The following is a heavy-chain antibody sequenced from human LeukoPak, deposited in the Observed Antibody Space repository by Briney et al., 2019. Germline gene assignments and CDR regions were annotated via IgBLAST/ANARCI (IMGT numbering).Heavy chain of an antibody. Sequence: GGSLRLSCAASGFTVSTNCMTWVRQAPGKGLEWVSAISGSGGSTYYADSVKGRFTISRDNSKNTLYLQMNSLRAEDTAVYYCAKGTGYSGYDSEYFQHWGQGTLVTVSS. CDR3: AKGTGYSGYDSEYFQH. J-gene: IGHJ1*01. D-gene: IGHD5-12*01. CDR1: GFTVSTNC. V-gene: IGHV3-23*01. CDR2: ISGSGGST.